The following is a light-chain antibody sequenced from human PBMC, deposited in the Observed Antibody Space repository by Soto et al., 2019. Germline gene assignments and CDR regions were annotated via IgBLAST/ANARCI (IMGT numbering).Light chain of an antibody. CDR2: AVS. J-gene: IGKJ1*01. CDR3: QQYNKWPLT. V-gene: IGKV3-15*01. CDR1: QSVSSN. Sequence: EIMMTQSPGTLSASPGERATLSCRASQSVSSNLAWYQQKPGKAPRLLIYAVSTRATGIPASFSGSGSGTEFTLTISSLQSEDFAVYYCQQYNKWPLTFGQGTKVEIK.